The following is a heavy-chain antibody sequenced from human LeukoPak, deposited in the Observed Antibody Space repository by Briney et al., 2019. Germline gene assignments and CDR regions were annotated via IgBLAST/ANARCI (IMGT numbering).Heavy chain of an antibody. CDR3: ARSLELQDAFDI. J-gene: IGHJ3*02. Sequence: TSETLSLTCTVSGYSISSGYYWSWIRQPPGKGLEWIGYFYYSGHTNYNPSLKSRVTISVDTSKNQFSLKLSSVTAADTAVYYCARSLELQDAFDIWGQGTMVTVSS. CDR2: FYYSGHT. CDR1: GYSISSGYY. V-gene: IGHV4-61*01. D-gene: IGHD1-7*01.